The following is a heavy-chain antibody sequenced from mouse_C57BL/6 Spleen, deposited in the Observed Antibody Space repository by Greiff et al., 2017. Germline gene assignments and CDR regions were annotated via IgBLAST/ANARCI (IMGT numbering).Heavy chain of an antibody. V-gene: IGHV5-6*01. CDR1: GFTFSSYG. CDR3: ARQEAQALYAMDY. D-gene: IGHD3-2*02. Sequence: EVHLVESGGDLVKPGGSLKLSCAASGFTFSSYGMSWVRQTPDKRLEWVATISSGGSYTYYPDSVKGRFTISRDNGKNTLYLQMSSRKSEDTAMYYCARQEAQALYAMDYWGQGTSVTVSS. J-gene: IGHJ4*01. CDR2: ISSGGSYT.